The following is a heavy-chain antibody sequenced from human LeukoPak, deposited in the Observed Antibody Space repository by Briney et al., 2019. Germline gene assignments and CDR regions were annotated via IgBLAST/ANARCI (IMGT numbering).Heavy chain of an antibody. J-gene: IGHJ4*02. V-gene: IGHV3-11*04. CDR2: ISSSGSTI. Sequence: PGGSLRLSCAASGFTFSDYYMSWIRQAPGKGLEWVSYISSSGSTIYYADSVKGRFTISRDNAKNSPYLQMNSLRAEDTAVYYCAGTRLGSYDSSGYFTRWGQGTLVTVSS. D-gene: IGHD3-22*01. CDR1: GFTFSDYY. CDR3: AGTRLGSYDSSGYFTR.